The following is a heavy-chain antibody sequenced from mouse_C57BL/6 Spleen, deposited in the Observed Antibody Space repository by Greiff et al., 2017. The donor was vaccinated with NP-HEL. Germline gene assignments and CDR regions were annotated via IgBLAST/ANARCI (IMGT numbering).Heavy chain of an antibody. CDR3: TACYYGNPGAWFAY. D-gene: IGHD2-1*01. V-gene: IGHV14-1*01. CDR1: GFNIKDYY. CDR2: IDPEDGDT. J-gene: IGHJ3*01. Sequence: EVQLQQSGAELVRPGASVKLSCTASGFNIKDYYMHWVKQRPEQGLEWIGRIDPEDGDTEYAPKFQGKATMTADTSSNTAYLQLSSLTSEDTAVYYCTACYYGNPGAWFAYWGQGTLVTVSA.